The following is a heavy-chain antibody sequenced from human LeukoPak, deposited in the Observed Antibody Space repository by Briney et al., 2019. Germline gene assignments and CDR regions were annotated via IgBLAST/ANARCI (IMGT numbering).Heavy chain of an antibody. CDR3: ARKNYGSNRWFDP. Sequence: GASVKVSCKASRYTFTSYDINWVRQATGQGLEWMGWMNPNSGNTGYAQKFQGRVTMTRNTSKSTAYMELSSLRSEDTAVYYCARKNYGSNRWFDPWGQGTLVTVSS. J-gene: IGHJ5*02. D-gene: IGHD4/OR15-4a*01. V-gene: IGHV1-8*01. CDR1: RYTFTSYD. CDR2: MNPNSGNT.